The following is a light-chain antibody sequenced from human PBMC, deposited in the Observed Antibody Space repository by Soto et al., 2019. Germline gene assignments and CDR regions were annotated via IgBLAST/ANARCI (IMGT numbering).Light chain of an antibody. Sequence: DIQMTQSPSTLSASVGDRVTITCRASQSISKWLAWYQQKPGKAPNLLIYDASSLGSGVPSRFSGSGSGTEFTLTISSLQPGDFATYYCQHYKSYSPWTFGQGTKLDMK. CDR2: DAS. V-gene: IGKV1-5*01. CDR3: QHYKSYSPWT. CDR1: QSISKW. J-gene: IGKJ1*01.